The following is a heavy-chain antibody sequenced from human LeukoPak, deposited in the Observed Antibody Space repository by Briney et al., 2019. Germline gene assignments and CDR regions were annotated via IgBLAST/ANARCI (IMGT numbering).Heavy chain of an antibody. CDR3: ARDFKWELPLDY. Sequence: ASVRVSCKASGYTFTGYYMHWVRQAPGQGLEWMGWINPNSGGTNYAQKFQGRVTMTRDTSISTAYMELSRLRSDDTAVYYCARDFKWELPLDYWSQGTLVTVSS. CDR1: GYTFTGYY. CDR2: INPNSGGT. J-gene: IGHJ4*02. V-gene: IGHV1-2*02. D-gene: IGHD1-26*01.